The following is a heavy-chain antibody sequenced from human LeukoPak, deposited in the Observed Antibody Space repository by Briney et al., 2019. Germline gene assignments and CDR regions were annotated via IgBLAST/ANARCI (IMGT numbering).Heavy chain of an antibody. CDR2: IYCDGSCT. CDR3: ARGDDSSGYYPYYYYYYGMDV. J-gene: IGHJ6*02. V-gene: IGHV3-74*01. Sequence: GGSLRLSCAASGFTFSSYWMHWVRQAPGKGLEWVSRIYCDGSCTSYADSVKGRFTISRDNAKNTLCLQMNSLRAEDTAVYCCARGDDSSGYYPYYYYYYGMDVWGQGTTVTVSS. CDR1: GFTFSSYW. D-gene: IGHD3-22*01.